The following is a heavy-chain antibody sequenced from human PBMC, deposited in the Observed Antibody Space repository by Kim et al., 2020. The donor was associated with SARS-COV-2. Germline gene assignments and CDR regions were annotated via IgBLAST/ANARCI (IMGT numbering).Heavy chain of an antibody. V-gene: IGHV4-39*07. J-gene: IGHJ4*02. Sequence: SETLSLTCTVSGGSISSSSYYWGWIRQPPGKGLEWIGSIYYSGSTYYNPSLKSRVTISVDTSKNQFSLKLSSVTAADTAVYYCASDSINGDYVDYWGQGTLVNVSS. CDR3: ASDSINGDYVDY. CDR1: GGSISSSSYY. CDR2: IYYSGST. D-gene: IGHD4-17*01.